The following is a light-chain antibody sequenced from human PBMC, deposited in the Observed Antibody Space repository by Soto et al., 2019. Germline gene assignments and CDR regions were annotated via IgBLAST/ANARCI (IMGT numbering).Light chain of an antibody. CDR2: AAS. V-gene: IGKV1-9*01. J-gene: IGKJ1*01. CDR1: QDISDY. Sequence: DIHITQSPSSLSASVSDRFTITCRASQDISDYLAWYQQRPGKAPKLLIYAASTLQSGVPSRFSSSGSGTEFTLTISSLQPDDFAIYYCQQYNSDSWPFGQGTKVDIK. CDR3: QQYNSDSWP.